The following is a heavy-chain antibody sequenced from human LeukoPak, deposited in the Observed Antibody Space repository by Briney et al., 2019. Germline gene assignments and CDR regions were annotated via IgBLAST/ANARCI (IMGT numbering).Heavy chain of an antibody. J-gene: IGHJ4*02. D-gene: IGHD2-2*01. CDR2: ISAYNGNT. V-gene: IGHV1-18*01. Sequence: ASVKVSCKASGYTFTSYGISWVRQAPGQGLEWMGWISAYNGNTNYAQKLQGRVTMTTDTSTSTAYMELRSLRSDDTAVYYCARVAASDIVVVPADYWGQGTLVTVSS. CDR1: GYTFTSYG. CDR3: ARVAASDIVVVPADY.